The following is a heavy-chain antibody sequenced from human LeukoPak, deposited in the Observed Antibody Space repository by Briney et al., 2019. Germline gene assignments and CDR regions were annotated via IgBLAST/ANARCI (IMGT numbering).Heavy chain of an antibody. CDR3: ARAPPIFGVVIIGNYYMDV. CDR1: GYTLTELS. J-gene: IGHJ6*03. D-gene: IGHD3-3*01. V-gene: IGHV1-24*01. Sequence: ASVKVSCKVSGYTLTELSMHWVRQAPGKGLEWMGGFDPEDGETIYAQKFQGRVTMTEDTSTDTAYMELSSLRSEDTAVYYCARAPPIFGVVIIGNYYMDVWGKGTTVTVSS. CDR2: FDPEDGET.